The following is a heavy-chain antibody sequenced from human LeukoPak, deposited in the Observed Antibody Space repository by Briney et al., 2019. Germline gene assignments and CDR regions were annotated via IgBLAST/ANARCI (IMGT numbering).Heavy chain of an antibody. CDR2: ISAYNGNT. CDR3: ARAGYSSGWYWGEVVDY. CDR1: GYTFTSYG. D-gene: IGHD6-19*01. V-gene: IGHV1-18*01. J-gene: IGHJ4*02. Sequence: ASVKVSCKASGYTFTSYGISWVRQAPGQGLEGMGWISAYNGNTNYAQKLQGRVTMTTDTSTSTAYMELRSLRSDDTAVDYCARAGYSSGWYWGEVVDYWGQGTLVTVSS.